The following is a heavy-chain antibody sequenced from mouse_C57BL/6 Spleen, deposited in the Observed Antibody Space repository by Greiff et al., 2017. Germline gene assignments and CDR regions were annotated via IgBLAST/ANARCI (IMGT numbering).Heavy chain of an antibody. Sequence: DVQLQESGAELVKPGASVKMSCKASGYTFTGYYMDWVKQRHGQSLEWIGDINPSNGSTSYNQKFKGKATLTVDTSSITAYMQLRSLTSEDSAVYYCARSGDDGYYDVWGTGTTVTVSS. CDR2: INPSNGST. CDR1: GYTFTGYY. CDR3: ARSGDDGYYDV. J-gene: IGHJ1*03. V-gene: IGHV1-22*01. D-gene: IGHD2-12*01.